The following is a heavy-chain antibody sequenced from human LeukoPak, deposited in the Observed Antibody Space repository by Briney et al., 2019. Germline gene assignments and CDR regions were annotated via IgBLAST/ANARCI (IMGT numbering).Heavy chain of an antibody. CDR1: GYTFTSYD. V-gene: IGHV1-69*13. D-gene: IGHD1-26*01. CDR3: ARYPVSGSYGWWDY. CDR2: IIPIFGTA. Sequence: EASVKVSCKASGYTFTSYDISWVRQAPGQGLEWMGGIIPIFGTANYAQKFQGRVTITADESTSTAYMELSSLRSEDTAVYCCARYPVSGSYGWWDYWGQGTLVTVSS. J-gene: IGHJ4*02.